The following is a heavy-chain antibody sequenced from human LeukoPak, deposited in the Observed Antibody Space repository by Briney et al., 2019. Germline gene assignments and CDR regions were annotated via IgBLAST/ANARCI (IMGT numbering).Heavy chain of an antibody. J-gene: IGHJ4*02. D-gene: IGHD5-18*01. V-gene: IGHV3-13*01. CDR3: VREARGYHYTYFDY. CDR1: GFTLGSHD. CDR2: VSSGFHA. Sequence: GGSLRLSCTASGFTLGSHDMHWVRQIPGQGLEWVAAVSSGFHAFFADSVQGRFTVSREDARNSLYLQMDSLRAGDTAVYYCVREARGYHYTYFDYWGQGTLVTVSS.